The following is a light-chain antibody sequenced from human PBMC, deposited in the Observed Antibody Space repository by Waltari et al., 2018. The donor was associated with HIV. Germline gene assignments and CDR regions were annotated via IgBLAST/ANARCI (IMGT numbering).Light chain of an antibody. V-gene: IGKV1-39*01. J-gene: IGKJ2*01. CDR2: TAS. Sequence: DIQMTPSPSSLSASIGDRVTITCRASQGINTYLSWYQQKPGKAPRLLIHTASSLHAGVPSRFSGSRSGTNFTLTISSLQPEDFATYYCLQTYSFPFTFGHGATVDIK. CDR1: QGINTY. CDR3: LQTYSFPFT.